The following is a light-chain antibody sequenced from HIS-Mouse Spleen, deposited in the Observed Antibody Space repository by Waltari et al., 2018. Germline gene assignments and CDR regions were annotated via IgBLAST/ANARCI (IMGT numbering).Light chain of an antibody. V-gene: IGKV1-5*03. CDR2: KSS. Sequence: DIQMTQSPSTLSASVGDRVTITCRASQSISSWLAWYQQKPGKAPKLPIYKSSRLESGVPSRFSDSGSGTEFTLTISSLQPDDFATYYCQQYNSYSTFGQGTKLEIK. CDR1: QSISSW. J-gene: IGKJ2*01. CDR3: QQYNSYST.